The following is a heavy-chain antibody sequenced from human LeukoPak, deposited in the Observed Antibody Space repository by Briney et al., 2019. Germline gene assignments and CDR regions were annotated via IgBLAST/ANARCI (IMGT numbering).Heavy chain of an antibody. V-gene: IGHV1-2*06. CDR2: INPNSGGT. D-gene: IGHD6-6*01. Sequence: ASVKVSCKASGYTFTGYYMHWVRQAPGQGLEWMGRINPNSGGTNYAQKFQGRVTMTRDTSISTAYMELSRLRSDDTAVYYCARHKPIAARRIKVYYMDVWGKGTTVTVSS. CDR1: GYTFTGYY. J-gene: IGHJ6*03. CDR3: ARHKPIAARRIKVYYMDV.